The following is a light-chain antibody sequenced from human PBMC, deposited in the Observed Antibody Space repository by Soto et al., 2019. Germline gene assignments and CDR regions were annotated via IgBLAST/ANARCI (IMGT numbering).Light chain of an antibody. CDR1: SSNIGSNT. CDR2: SDD. CDR3: STWDDALNGVV. J-gene: IGLJ7*01. V-gene: IGLV1-44*01. Sequence: QSVLTQSPSASGTPGQTVTISCSGSSSNIGSNTMNWYQQFPGTAPKLFIYSDDQRPSGVPDRFSGSRSGTSASLTISGLQSEDEADYCCSTWDDALNGVVFGGGTQLTVL.